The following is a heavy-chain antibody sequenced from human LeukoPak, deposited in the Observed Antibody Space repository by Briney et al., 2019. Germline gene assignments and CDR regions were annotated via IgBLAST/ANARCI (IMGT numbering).Heavy chain of an antibody. CDR3: ARERESSSSWSGYDY. Sequence: EASVEVSCKASGYTFTSYGISWVRQAPGQGLEWMGWISAYNGNTNYAQKLQGRVTMTTDTSTSTAYMELRSLRSDDTAVYYCARERESSSSWSGYDYWGQGTLVTVSS. J-gene: IGHJ4*02. V-gene: IGHV1-18*01. D-gene: IGHD6-13*01. CDR1: GYTFTSYG. CDR2: ISAYNGNT.